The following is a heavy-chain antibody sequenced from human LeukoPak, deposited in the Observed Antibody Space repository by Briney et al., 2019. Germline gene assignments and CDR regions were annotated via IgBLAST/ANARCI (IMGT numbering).Heavy chain of an antibody. CDR1: GFTFTSYS. CDR2: ITSSSSRM. CDR3: ARADNYRFDS. D-gene: IGHD4-11*01. Sequence: GGSLRLSCAASGFTFTSYSMTWVRQAPGKGPEWISYITSSSSRMYYADSVKGRFTISRDNAKNSLYLQMNSLRAEDTAVYYCARADNYRFDSWGQGVLVTVSS. J-gene: IGHJ4*02. V-gene: IGHV3-48*04.